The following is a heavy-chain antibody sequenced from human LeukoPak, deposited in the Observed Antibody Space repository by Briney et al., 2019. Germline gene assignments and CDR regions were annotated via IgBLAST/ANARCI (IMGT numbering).Heavy chain of an antibody. D-gene: IGHD4-17*01. J-gene: IGHJ6*04. CDR3: ASGPVTHYYGMDV. Sequence: SETLSLTCAVSGGSISSGGYSWSWIRQPPGKGLEWIGYIYHSGRTYYNPSLKSRVTISVDRSKNQFSLKLSSVTAADTAVYYCASGPVTHYYGMDVWGKGTTVTVSS. CDR2: IYHSGRT. CDR1: GGSISSGGYS. V-gene: IGHV4-30-2*01.